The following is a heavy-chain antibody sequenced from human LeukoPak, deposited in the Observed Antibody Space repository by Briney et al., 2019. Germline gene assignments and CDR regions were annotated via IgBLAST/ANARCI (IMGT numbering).Heavy chain of an antibody. CDR1: GFTFDDYA. J-gene: IGHJ5*02. V-gene: IGHV3-43*02. D-gene: IGHD1-7*01. CDR2: ISGDGGST. CDR3: EKEAKNWNYNWFDP. Sequence: GGSLRLSCAASGFTFDDYAMHWVRQAPGKGLEWVSLISGDGGSTYYADSVKGRFSISRNNSNNSLYLQMNSLRTEDTALYYCEKEAKNWNYNWFDPWGQGTLVTVSS.